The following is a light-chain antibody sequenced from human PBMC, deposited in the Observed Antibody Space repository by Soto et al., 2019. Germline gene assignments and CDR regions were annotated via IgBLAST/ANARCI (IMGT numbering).Light chain of an antibody. J-gene: IGKJ5*01. Sequence: IVMTQSPVTLSVSPGETATLSCRASQSVSNNLAWYQQRPGQAPRLLIYGASSRATGTPARFSGSGSGTDFTLTISSLEPEDFAVYYCQQRSNWPSITFGQGTRLEIK. CDR3: QQRSNWPSIT. CDR2: GAS. V-gene: IGKV3-11*01. CDR1: QSVSNN.